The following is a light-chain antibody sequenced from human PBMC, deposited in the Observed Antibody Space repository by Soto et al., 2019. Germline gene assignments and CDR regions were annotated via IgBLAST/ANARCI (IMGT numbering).Light chain of an antibody. CDR1: QSVGSN. CDR2: GAS. V-gene: IGKV3-15*01. Sequence: EIVMTHSPATLSVSPWERATLSCRASQSVGSNLAWYQQKPGQAPRLLIHGASSRATGIPAWFSGSGSGTEFTLTISSLQSGDFAVYYCQQYSNWPRKFGPGTKVDI. J-gene: IGKJ1*01. CDR3: QQYSNWPRK.